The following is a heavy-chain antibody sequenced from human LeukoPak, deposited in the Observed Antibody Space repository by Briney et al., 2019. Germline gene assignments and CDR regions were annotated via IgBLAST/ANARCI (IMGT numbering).Heavy chain of an antibody. CDR3: ARAHSSSSTFDL. V-gene: IGHV3-33*01. Sequence: PGRALRVSCAASGFTFCDYGIHCVRQAPGQGLEWVALIWYDGSKKYYADSVKGRFTISRDNTKNSLYLQLNSLRADDTAVYYCARAHSSSSTFDLWGQGTLVTVSS. CDR1: GFTFCDYG. D-gene: IGHD6-6*01. CDR2: IWYDGSKK. J-gene: IGHJ4*02.